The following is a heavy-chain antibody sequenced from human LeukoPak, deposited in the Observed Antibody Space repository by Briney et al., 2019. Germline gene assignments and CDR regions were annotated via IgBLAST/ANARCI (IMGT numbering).Heavy chain of an antibody. V-gene: IGHV1-18*01. CDR1: GYTFTSYG. CDR2: ISAYNGNT. Sequence: ASVKVSCKASGYTFTSYGISWVRQAPGQGLEWMGWISAYNGNTNYAQKLQGRVTMTTDTSTSIAYMELRSLRSDDTAVYYCARDPLWFGESTPNYYYYYGMDVWGQGTTVTVSS. D-gene: IGHD3-10*01. J-gene: IGHJ6*02. CDR3: ARDPLWFGESTPNYYYYYGMDV.